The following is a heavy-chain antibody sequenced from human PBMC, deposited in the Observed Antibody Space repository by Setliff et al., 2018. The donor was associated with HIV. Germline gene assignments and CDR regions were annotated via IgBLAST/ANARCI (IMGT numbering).Heavy chain of an antibody. D-gene: IGHD2-15*01. CDR2: IDPSDSYT. Sequence: PGESLKISCKGSGYSFSSYWINWVRQMPGKGLEWMGRIDPSDSYTNYSPSFQGHVSISADSSSSTAYLQWSSLKASDTAIYYCARHKNGGYSLDNWGQGTLVTVSS. CDR1: GYSFSSYW. CDR3: ARHKNGGYSLDN. J-gene: IGHJ4*02. V-gene: IGHV5-10-1*01.